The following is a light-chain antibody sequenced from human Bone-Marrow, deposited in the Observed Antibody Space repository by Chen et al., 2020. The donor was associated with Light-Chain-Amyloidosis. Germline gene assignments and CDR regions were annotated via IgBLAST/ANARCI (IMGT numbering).Light chain of an antibody. CDR2: EVT. CDR3: SSYTITNTLV. CDR1: SSDVGGDNH. Sequence: QSALTHPASVSGSPRQSITLPCTGTSSDVGGDNHVSWYQQHPDKAPKLMIYEVTNRPSWVPDRFSGSKSDNTASLTISGLQTEDEADYFCSSYTITNTLVFGSGTRVTVL. V-gene: IGLV2-14*01. J-gene: IGLJ1*01.